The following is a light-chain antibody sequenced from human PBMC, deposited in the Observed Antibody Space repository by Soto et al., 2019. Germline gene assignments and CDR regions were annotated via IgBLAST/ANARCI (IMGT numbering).Light chain of an antibody. V-gene: IGKV1-5*01. CDR1: QSISDW. CDR3: QQYNNWPFS. CDR2: AAS. Sequence: DIQMTQSPPTLSASVGERVTITCRASQSISDWLAWYQQKPGKAPKLLIYAASTLESRVPSRFSGTGSGTEFTLTISGLQSEDSAIYFCQQYNNWPFSFGPGTRLEIK. J-gene: IGKJ5*01.